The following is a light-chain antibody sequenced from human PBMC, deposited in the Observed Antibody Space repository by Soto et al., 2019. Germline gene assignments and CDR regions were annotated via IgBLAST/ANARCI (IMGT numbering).Light chain of an antibody. J-gene: IGKJ4*01. CDR1: QTINSW. CDR2: VAS. CDR3: QQYGSSPPD. Sequence: TQSPSTLSASVGDRVTITCRASQTINSWLAWYQQKPGQAPRLLIYVASSRATGIPDRFSGSGSGTDFTLTISRMEPEDFAVDYCQQYGSSPPDFGGGTKVDIK. V-gene: IGKV3-20*01.